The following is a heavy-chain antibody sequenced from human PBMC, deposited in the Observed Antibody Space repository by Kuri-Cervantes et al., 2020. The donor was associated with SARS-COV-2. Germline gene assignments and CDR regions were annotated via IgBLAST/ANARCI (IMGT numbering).Heavy chain of an antibody. V-gene: IGHV4-4*07. Sequence: SETLSLTCAVYGGSFSGYYWSWIRQPAGKGLEWIGRIYTSGSTNYNPSLKSRVTMSVDTSKNQFSLKLSSVTAADTAVYYCARDPSMGSTTDAFDIWGQGTMVTVSS. J-gene: IGHJ3*02. CDR2: IYTSGST. CDR3: ARDPSMGSTTDAFDI. CDR1: GGSFSGYY. D-gene: IGHD2/OR15-2a*01.